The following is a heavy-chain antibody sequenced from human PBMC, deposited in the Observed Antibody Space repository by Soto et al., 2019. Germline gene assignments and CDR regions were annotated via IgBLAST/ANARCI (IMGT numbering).Heavy chain of an antibody. Sequence: PSETLSLTCTVSGGPISSGDYYWSWIRQPPGKGLEWIGYIYYSGSAHYNPSLKSRVTISRDTSKNQFSLKLTSVTAADTAVYYCARAPCSVGSRSDYWGQGTLVTVSS. J-gene: IGHJ4*02. CDR1: GGPISSGDYY. CDR3: ARAPCSVGSRSDY. D-gene: IGHD2-15*01. CDR2: IYYSGSA. V-gene: IGHV4-30-4*01.